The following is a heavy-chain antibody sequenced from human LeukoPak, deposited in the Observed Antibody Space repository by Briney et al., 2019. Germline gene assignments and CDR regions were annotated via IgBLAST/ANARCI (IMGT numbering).Heavy chain of an antibody. CDR1: GYTFTSYY. J-gene: IGHJ5*02. Sequence: ASVKVSCKASGYTFTSYYMRWVRQAPGQGLEWMGIINPSGGSTSYAQKFQGRVTMTRDMSTSTVYMELSSLRSEDTAVYYCARDLSYYDSSGYYYGANWFDPWGQGTLVTVSS. CDR3: ARDLSYYDSSGYYYGANWFDP. CDR2: INPSGGST. D-gene: IGHD3-22*01. V-gene: IGHV1-46*01.